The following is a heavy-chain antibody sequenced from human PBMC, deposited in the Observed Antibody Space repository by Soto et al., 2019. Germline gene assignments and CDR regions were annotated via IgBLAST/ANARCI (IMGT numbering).Heavy chain of an antibody. CDR1: GYSFASHW. D-gene: IGHD1-26*01. V-gene: IGHV5-51*01. J-gene: IGHJ4*02. Sequence: GESLKISCKGSGYSFASHWVAWVRQMPEKGLEWIGTIYPGDSDTKYSPAFRGQVTISADTSVSTAYLQWRSLEATDSAIYYCARYSGSYWHYLDFWGQGTLVTVSS. CDR2: IYPGDSDT. CDR3: ARYSGSYWHYLDF.